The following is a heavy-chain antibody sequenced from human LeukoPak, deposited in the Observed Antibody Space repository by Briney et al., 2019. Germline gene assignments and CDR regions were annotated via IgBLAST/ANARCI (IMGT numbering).Heavy chain of an antibody. CDR1: GFTFSSYG. D-gene: IGHD3-10*01. V-gene: IGHV3-33*01. CDR3: TRETAYGSGSPGVH. Sequence: GRSLRLSCAASGFTFSSYGMHWVRQAPGKGLEWVAVIWYDGSNKYYADSVKGRFTISRDNSKNTLYLQMNSLRVEDTAVYYCTRETAYGSGSPGVHWGQGTLVTVSS. CDR2: IWYDGSNK. J-gene: IGHJ4*02.